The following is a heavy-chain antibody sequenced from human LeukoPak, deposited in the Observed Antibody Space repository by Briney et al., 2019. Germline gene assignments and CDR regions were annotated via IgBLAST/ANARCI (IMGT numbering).Heavy chain of an antibody. D-gene: IGHD3-3*01. CDR1: GFTFDGYG. J-gene: IGHJ3*02. CDR2: INWNGGST. V-gene: IGHV3-20*04. Sequence: GGSLRLSCAASGFTFDGYGMSWVRQAPGKGLEWVSGINWNGGSTGYADSVKGRFTISRDNAKNSLYLQMNSLRAEDTALYYCARFSRFTIFGVVRTDDAFDIWGQGTMVTVSS. CDR3: ARFSRFTIFGVVRTDDAFDI.